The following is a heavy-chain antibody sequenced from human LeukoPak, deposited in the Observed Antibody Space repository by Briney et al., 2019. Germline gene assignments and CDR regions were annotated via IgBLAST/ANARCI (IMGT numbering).Heavy chain of an antibody. V-gene: IGHV5-51*01. CDR3: AKVVVVAATQYYFDY. CDR2: IYPGDSDT. CDR1: GYSFTSYW. J-gene: IGHJ4*02. Sequence: GESLKISCKGSGYSFTSYWIGWGRQLPGKGLEWMGIIYPGDSDTRYSPSFQGQVTISADKSISTAYLQWSSLKASDTAMYYCAKVVVVAATQYYFDYWGQGTLVTVSS. D-gene: IGHD2-15*01.